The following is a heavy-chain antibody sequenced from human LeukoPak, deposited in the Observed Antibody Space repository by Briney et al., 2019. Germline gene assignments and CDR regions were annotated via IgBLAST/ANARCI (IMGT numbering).Heavy chain of an antibody. Sequence: GGSLRLSCAASGFTFSSYGMHWVRQAPGKGLEWVAVISYDGSNKYYADSVKGRFAISRDNSKNTLYLQMNSLRAEDTAVYYCAGVAARPSDYWGQGTLVTVSS. J-gene: IGHJ4*02. CDR2: ISYDGSNK. D-gene: IGHD6-6*01. V-gene: IGHV3-30*03. CDR3: AGVAARPSDY. CDR1: GFTFSSYG.